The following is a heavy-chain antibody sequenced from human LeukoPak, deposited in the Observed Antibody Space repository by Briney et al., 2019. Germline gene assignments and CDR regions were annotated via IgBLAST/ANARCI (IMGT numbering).Heavy chain of an antibody. D-gene: IGHD2-15*01. J-gene: IGHJ6*02. CDR1: GFTFSSYA. V-gene: IGHV3-23*01. CDR3: SKPNLGYCSGGSCYSGPSGMDV. CDR2: ISGSGGST. Sequence: GGSLRLSCAASGFTFSSYAMSWVRQAPGKGLEWVSAISGSGGSTYYADSVKGRFTISRDNSKNTLYLQMNSLRAEDTAVYYCSKPNLGYCSGGSCYSGPSGMDVWGQGTTVTVSS.